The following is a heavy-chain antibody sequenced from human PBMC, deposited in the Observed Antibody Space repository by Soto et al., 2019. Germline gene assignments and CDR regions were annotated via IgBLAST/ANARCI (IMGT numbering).Heavy chain of an antibody. J-gene: IGHJ5*02. CDR1: GGTFSSYT. CDR3: ARDGGLFDP. CDR2: DIPILGIA. V-gene: IGHV1-69*08. Sequence: QVQLLQSGAEVKKPGSSVKVSCKASGGTFSSYTISWVRQAPGQGLEWMGRDIPILGIANYAQKFQGRVTITADKSTSTAYMELSSLRSEDTAVYYCARDGGLFDPWGQGTLVTVSS. D-gene: IGHD6-25*01.